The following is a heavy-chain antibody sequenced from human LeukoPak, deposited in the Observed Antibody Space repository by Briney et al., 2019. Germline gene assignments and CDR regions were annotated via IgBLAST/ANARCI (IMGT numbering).Heavy chain of an antibody. D-gene: IGHD3-16*02. V-gene: IGHV3-30*02. CDR2: IRHDETRI. Sequence: GGPLRLSCAASGFTFSSYGMHWVRQAPGEGLEWVAFIRHDETRIFYGDSVKGRFTISRDNSKNMVYLQLNSLSAEDTALYYCAKSVIPNSYQGTYYMDVWGKGTTVTVFS. J-gene: IGHJ6*03. CDR3: AKSVIPNSYQGTYYMDV. CDR1: GFTFSSYG.